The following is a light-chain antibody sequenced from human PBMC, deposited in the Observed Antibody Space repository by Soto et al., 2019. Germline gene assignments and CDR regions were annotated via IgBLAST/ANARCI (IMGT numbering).Light chain of an antibody. CDR1: QRVSNY. CDR3: LQRSNWRKT. J-gene: IGKJ1*01. CDR2: DAS. Sequence: EIVLTQSPDTLSLSPGERATLSCRASQRVSNYLAWYQQKPGQAPKLLIFDASNRATGVPARFSGSGSGTDFSLTISSLEPKHFAVYYCLQRSNWRKTFGQGTRVEIK. V-gene: IGKV3-11*01.